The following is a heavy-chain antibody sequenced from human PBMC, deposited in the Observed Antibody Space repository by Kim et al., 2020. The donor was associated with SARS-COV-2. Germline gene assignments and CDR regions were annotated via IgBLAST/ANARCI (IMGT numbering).Heavy chain of an antibody. CDR3: ARDGDLYSSGKDAFDI. V-gene: IGHV3-7*01. CDR1: GFTFSSYW. CDR2: IKQDGNQK. Sequence: GGSLRLSCAASGFTFSSYWMTWVRQAPGKGLEWVANIKQDGNQKYYVDSVKGRFTISRDNAKNSLYLQMNSLRAEDTVVYYCARDGDLYSSGKDAFDIWGQGTMVTGSS. J-gene: IGHJ3*02. D-gene: IGHD6-19*01.